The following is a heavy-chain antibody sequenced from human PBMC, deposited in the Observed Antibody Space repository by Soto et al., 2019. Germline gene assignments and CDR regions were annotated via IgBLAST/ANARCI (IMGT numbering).Heavy chain of an antibody. D-gene: IGHD6-6*01. CDR2: INYRWPA. V-gene: IGHV4-39*02. CDR1: GGSINNSTSF. CDR3: PNSFMSRPWFDT. Sequence: XATLALTCSVSGGSINNSTSFWGWLRQSPGKGLEWIATINYRWPAEYNPSLKSRVTISVDRSRNVLSLQMNYVTAPDTAVYYSPNSFMSRPWFDTWGQGTLVTVSS. J-gene: IGHJ5*02.